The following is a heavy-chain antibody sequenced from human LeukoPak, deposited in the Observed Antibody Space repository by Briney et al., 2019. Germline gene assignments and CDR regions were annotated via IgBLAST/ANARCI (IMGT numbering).Heavy chain of an antibody. CDR2: IYPGDSDS. CDR3: ARRGYCSGGTCYSAAFDI. CDR1: GYSFTTYW. Sequence: GESLKISCEGPGYSFTTYWIGWVRQMPGKGLEWMGIIYPGDSDSRYNPSFQGQVAISADKSISTAYLHWSSLKASDTAMYYCARRGYCSGGTCYSAAFDIWGQGTMVTVSS. J-gene: IGHJ3*02. V-gene: IGHV5-51*01. D-gene: IGHD2-15*01.